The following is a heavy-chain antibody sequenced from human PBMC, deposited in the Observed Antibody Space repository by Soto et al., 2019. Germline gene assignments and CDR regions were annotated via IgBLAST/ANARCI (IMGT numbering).Heavy chain of an antibody. Sequence: QVQLVQSGAEVKKPGASVKVSCKASGYTFTSYGIIWVRQAPGQGLEWMGWISAYNGNTHYAQKLQGRVTMTTDTSTSTAYMELRSLRSADTSVYNCARHRLSYSLDYWGQGTLVTVSS. CDR1: GYTFTSYG. CDR3: ARHRLSYSLDY. J-gene: IGHJ4*02. D-gene: IGHD1-26*01. CDR2: ISAYNGNT. V-gene: IGHV1-18*01.